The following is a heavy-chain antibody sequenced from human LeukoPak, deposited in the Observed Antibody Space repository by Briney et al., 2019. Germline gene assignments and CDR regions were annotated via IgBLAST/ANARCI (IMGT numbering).Heavy chain of an antibody. CDR3: ARYRNCGSDCYDAFDI. V-gene: IGHV4-59*01. CDR1: GGSISTYY. Sequence: PSETLSLTCTVSGGSISTYYWSWIRQSPGKGLEWIGYIYYSGSTNYNPSLKSRVTISVDTSKNQFSLKLSSVTAADTAVYYCARYRNCGSDCYDAFDIWGQGTMVTVSS. CDR2: IYYSGST. D-gene: IGHD2-21*02. J-gene: IGHJ3*02.